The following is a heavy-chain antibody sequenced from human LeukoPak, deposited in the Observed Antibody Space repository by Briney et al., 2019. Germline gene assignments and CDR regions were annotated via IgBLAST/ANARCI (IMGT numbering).Heavy chain of an antibody. CDR2: ISGSGGTP. Sequence: TGGSLRLSCAASGVTFRSYAMSWVRLAPGKGLEWVSAISGSGGTPYYADSVKGRFTISRDNSKDTLFLQMNSLRAEDTAVYYCAKDSNTVTTLAPYYGMDVWGQGTTVTVSS. CDR3: AKDSNTVTTLAPYYGMDV. CDR1: GVTFRSYA. J-gene: IGHJ6*02. V-gene: IGHV3-23*01. D-gene: IGHD4-17*01.